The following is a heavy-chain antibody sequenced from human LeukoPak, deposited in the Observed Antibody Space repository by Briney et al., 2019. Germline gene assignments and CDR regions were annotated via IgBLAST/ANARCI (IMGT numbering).Heavy chain of an antibody. Sequence: GASVKVSCKASGYTFTGYYMHWVRQAPGQGLEWMGWINPNSGGTNYAQKFQGRVTMTRGTSISTAYMELSRLRSDDTAVYYCARGGCGGDCYSDWFDPWGQGTLVTVSS. CDR2: INPNSGGT. CDR1: GYTFTGYY. J-gene: IGHJ5*02. D-gene: IGHD2-21*02. V-gene: IGHV1-2*02. CDR3: ARGGCGGDCYSDWFDP.